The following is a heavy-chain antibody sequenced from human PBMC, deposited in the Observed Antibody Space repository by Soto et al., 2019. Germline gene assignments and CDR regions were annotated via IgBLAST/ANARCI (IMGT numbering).Heavy chain of an antibody. Sequence: PEWSLRLSCASSVFTFISYGMHWVRQAPGKGLEWVAVISYDGSNKYYADSVKGRFTISRDNSKNTLYLQMNSLRAEDTAVYYCAKLYDSSGYPFDYWGQGTLVTVSS. CDR2: ISYDGSNK. CDR1: VFTFISYG. D-gene: IGHD3-22*01. J-gene: IGHJ4*02. CDR3: AKLYDSSGYPFDY. V-gene: IGHV3-30*18.